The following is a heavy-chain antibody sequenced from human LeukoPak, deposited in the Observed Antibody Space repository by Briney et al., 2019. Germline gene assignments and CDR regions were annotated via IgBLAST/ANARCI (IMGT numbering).Heavy chain of an antibody. CDR3: AKRVSGWYWVDY. J-gene: IGHJ4*02. Sequence: GGSLRLSCAASGFTFSGYAMTWVRQAPGKGLEWVSTITGSAGTTHYADSVKGRFTISRDNSKNTLYLQMNSLRAEDTAVYYCAKRVSGWYWVDYWGQGTLVTVSS. CDR2: ITGSAGTT. CDR1: GFTFSGYA. D-gene: IGHD6-19*01. V-gene: IGHV3-23*01.